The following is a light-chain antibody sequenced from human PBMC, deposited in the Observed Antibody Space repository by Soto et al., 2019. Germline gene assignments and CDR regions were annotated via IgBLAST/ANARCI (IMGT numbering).Light chain of an antibody. Sequence: QSVLTQPPSASGTPGQTVTISCSESSSNIGSAYIYWYQHLPGTAPKLLIYRNNQRPSGVPDRFSASKSGSSASLAISGLRSEDDADYYCAAWDDSLVVFGGGTKRTVL. CDR1: SSNIGSAY. V-gene: IGLV1-47*01. CDR3: AAWDDSLVV. J-gene: IGLJ2*01. CDR2: RNN.